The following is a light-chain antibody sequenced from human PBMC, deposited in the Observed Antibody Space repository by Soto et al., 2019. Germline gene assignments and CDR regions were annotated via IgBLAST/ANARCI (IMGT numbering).Light chain of an antibody. CDR2: DAS. V-gene: IGKV3-20*01. CDR1: QSISSRF. Sequence: VLTQSRCTLSLSPGRRSTLRCRASQSISSRFSAWYQQTVGQAPRILIYDASTRATGIPDRFRGSASGKDFTLIVSRLEPEDFAVYYCQHYDPSPTFGQGTRLEI. J-gene: IGKJ5*01. CDR3: QHYDPSPT.